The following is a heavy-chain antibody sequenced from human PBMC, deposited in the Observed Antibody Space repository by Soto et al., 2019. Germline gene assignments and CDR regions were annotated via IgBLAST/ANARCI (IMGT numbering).Heavy chain of an antibody. CDR1: GFTFNTHW. Sequence: EVQLVESGGGVVQPGGSLRLSCTASGFTFNTHWMHWVRQAPGKGLVWVSRIYFDGITTNYADSVKGRLTVSRDNAKNTVYLHVHTLRDESTALYYCARGGAMGVDYWGQGTLVTVAS. D-gene: IGHD1-26*01. CDR3: ARGGAMGVDY. V-gene: IGHV3-74*01. J-gene: IGHJ4*02. CDR2: IYFDGITT.